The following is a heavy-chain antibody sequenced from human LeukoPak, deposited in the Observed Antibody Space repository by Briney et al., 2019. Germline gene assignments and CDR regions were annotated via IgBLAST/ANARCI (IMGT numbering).Heavy chain of an antibody. CDR1: GFIFSNYA. V-gene: IGHV3-23*01. CDR3: ANSRSGVSSCYNY. Sequence: PGGSLRLSCAASGFIFSNYAMSWVRQAPGKGLEWVSAISGSDDNTYYADSVRGRFTISRDNSKNTLYLQMNSLRAEDTAIYFCANSRSGVSSCYNYWGQGTLVTVSS. CDR2: ISGSDDNT. D-gene: IGHD2-15*01. J-gene: IGHJ4*02.